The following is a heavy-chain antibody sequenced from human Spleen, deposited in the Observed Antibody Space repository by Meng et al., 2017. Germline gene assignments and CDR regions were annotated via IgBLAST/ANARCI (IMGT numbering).Heavy chain of an antibody. CDR3: AKEERYTSGWYDP. Sequence: GGSLRLSCAASRFSFSSYAMSWVRHAPGKGLEWVSALSGGGFTTYYADSVKGRFAISRHNSKNTLYLQMNSLRAEDTAVYYCAKEERYTSGWYDPWGQGTLVTVSS. V-gene: IGHV3-23*01. CDR2: LSGGGFTT. CDR1: RFSFSSYA. J-gene: IGHJ5*02. D-gene: IGHD6-19*01.